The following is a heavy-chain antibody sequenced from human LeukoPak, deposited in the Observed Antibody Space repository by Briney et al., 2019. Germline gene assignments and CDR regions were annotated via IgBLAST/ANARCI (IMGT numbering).Heavy chain of an antibody. CDR2: TWNDGSKG. CDR1: GFTLSTYG. V-gene: IGHV3-30*02. D-gene: IGHD7-27*01. J-gene: IGHJ4*02. Sequence: GGSLRLSCAASGFTLSTYGVHWVRQAPGKGLEWVAVTWNDGSKGEYADSVKGRFTVSRDNSKNTLFLQMDSLGVDDTAVYYCAKDLFETHWGEVFGYWGQGALVTVSS. CDR3: AKDLFETHWGEVFGY.